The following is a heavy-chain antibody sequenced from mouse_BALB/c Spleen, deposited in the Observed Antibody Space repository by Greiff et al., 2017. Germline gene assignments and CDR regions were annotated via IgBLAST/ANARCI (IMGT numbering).Heavy chain of an antibody. CDR1: GFNIKDYY. Sequence: VQLQQSGAELVRPGASVKLSCTASGFNIKDYYMHWVKQRPEQGLEWIGWIDPENGDTEYAPKFQGKATMTADTSSNTAYLQLSSLTSEDTAVYYCNTYDGYPYYAMDYWGQGTSVTVSS. D-gene: IGHD2-3*01. CDR2: IDPENGDT. J-gene: IGHJ4*01. V-gene: IGHV14-4*02. CDR3: NTYDGYPYYAMDY.